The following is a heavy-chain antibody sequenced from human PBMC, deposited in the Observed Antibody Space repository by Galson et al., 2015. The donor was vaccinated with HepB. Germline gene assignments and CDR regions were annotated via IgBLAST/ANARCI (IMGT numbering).Heavy chain of an antibody. CDR1: GYTFTSYG. CDR2: INGGNGNT. Sequence: SVKASCKASGYTFTSYGLHWVRQAPGQRLEWMGWINGGNGNTKYAQKFQGRITITRDAAATLAFMELSSLRSEDMAVYYCARAVGSTTELDYWGQGTLVTVSS. J-gene: IGHJ4*02. D-gene: IGHD2/OR15-2a*01. V-gene: IGHV1-3*01. CDR3: ARAVGSTTELDY.